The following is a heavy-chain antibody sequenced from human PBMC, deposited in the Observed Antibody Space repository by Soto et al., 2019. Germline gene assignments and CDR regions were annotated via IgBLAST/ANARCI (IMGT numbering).Heavy chain of an antibody. CDR1: GFTFDDYA. CDR3: AKRYCSSASCYDAFDI. V-gene: IGHV3-9*01. J-gene: IGHJ3*02. D-gene: IGHD2-2*01. CDR2: ISWNSGSI. Sequence: GGSLRLSCAASGFTFDDYAMHWVRQAPGKGLEWVSGISWNSGSIGYADSVKGRFTISRDNAKNSLYLQMNSLRAEDTAVYYCAKRYCSSASCYDAFDIWGQGTMVTGSS.